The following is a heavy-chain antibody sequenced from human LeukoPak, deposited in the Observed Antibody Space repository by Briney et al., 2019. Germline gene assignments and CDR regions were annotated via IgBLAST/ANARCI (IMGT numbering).Heavy chain of an antibody. D-gene: IGHD6-13*01. Sequence: GGSLRLSCAASGFTFTRFNMNWVRQAPGKGLELVSSITTSGTYIYYADSVKGRFTISRDNAKNSLYLQMNSQRGEDTAVFYCAKATTISAAGSHFVYWGQGTLVTVSS. J-gene: IGHJ4*02. CDR2: ITTSGTYI. V-gene: IGHV3-21*04. CDR1: GFTFTRFN. CDR3: AKATTISAAGSHFVY.